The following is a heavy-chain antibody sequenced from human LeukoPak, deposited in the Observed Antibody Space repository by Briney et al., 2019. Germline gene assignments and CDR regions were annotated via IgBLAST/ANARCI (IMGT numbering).Heavy chain of an antibody. CDR3: ARDGSPATPPPLYYYGMDV. J-gene: IGHJ6*02. CDR2: INTNTGNP. Sequence: GASVKVSCKASGYTFTSYAMNWVRQAPGQGLEWMGWINTNTGNPTYAQGFTGRFVFSLDTSVSTAYLQISSLKAEDTAVYYCARDGSPATPPPLYYYGMDVWGQGTTVTVSS. CDR1: GYTFTSYA. D-gene: IGHD2-2*01. V-gene: IGHV7-4-1*02.